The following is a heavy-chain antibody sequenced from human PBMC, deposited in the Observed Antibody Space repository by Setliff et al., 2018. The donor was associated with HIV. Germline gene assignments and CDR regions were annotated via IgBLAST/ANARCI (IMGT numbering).Heavy chain of an antibody. V-gene: IGHV1-46*01. D-gene: IGHD5-18*01. CDR2: INPSNDAT. CDR3: ARAEWIQLWFGAFDI. J-gene: IGHJ3*02. Sequence: ASVKVSCKASGYSFTTNYMHWVRQAPGQGLEWMGIINPSNDATTYAQKFKGRVTMVSDTSTSTVYMELRTLRSEDTAVYYCARAEWIQLWFGAFDIWGQGTMVTVSS. CDR1: GYSFTTNY.